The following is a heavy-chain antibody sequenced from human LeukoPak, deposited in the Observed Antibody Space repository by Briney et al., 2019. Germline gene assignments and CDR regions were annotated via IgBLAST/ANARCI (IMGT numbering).Heavy chain of an antibody. CDR3: AREIRDGYKDDAFDI. D-gene: IGHD5-24*01. V-gene: IGHV3-21*01. J-gene: IGHJ3*02. CDR2: INNRGSYI. CDR1: GFTFSSYT. Sequence: GGSLRLSCAASGFTFSSYTMNWVRQAPGKGLEWVSSINNRGSYIYYADSVKGRFSISRENAKNTLYLQMNSLRAEDTAVYYCAREIRDGYKDDAFDIWGQGTMVTVSS.